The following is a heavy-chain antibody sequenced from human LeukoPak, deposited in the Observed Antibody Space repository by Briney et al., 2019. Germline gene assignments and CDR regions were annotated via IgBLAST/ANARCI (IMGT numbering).Heavy chain of an antibody. CDR1: CGSISSGDYY. Sequence: SETLSLTCTVSCGSISSGDYYWSWIRQPPGKGLEWIGYIYYSGSTYYNPSLKSRVTISVDTSKNQFSLRLSSVTAADTAVYYCAREPPGYYYYYMDVWGKGTTVTVSS. J-gene: IGHJ6*03. CDR3: AREPPGYYYYYMDV. CDR2: IYYSGST. V-gene: IGHV4-30-4*08.